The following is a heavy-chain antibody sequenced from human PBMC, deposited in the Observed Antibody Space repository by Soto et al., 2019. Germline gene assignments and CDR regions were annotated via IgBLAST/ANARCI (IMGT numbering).Heavy chain of an antibody. CDR2: IWYDGSNK. V-gene: IGHV3-33*01. J-gene: IGHJ4*02. D-gene: IGHD2-2*03. CDR3: ARAMGNVDMVFRGFTS. Sequence: GGSLRLSCAASGFTFSSYGMHWVLQATGKGLEWVAVIWYDGSNKYYADSVKGRFTISRDNSKNTLYLQMNSLRAEDTAVYYCARAMGNVDMVFRGFTSRGQGTLVTVAS. CDR1: GFTFSSYG.